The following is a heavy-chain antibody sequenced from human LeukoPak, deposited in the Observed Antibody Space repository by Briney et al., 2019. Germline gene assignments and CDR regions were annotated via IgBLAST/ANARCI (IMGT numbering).Heavy chain of an antibody. CDR2: LYSDGKSE. CDR1: GFNFRGYL. D-gene: IGHD2/OR15-2a*01. CDR3: AKVASGIGLNSYYYMDV. V-gene: IGHV3-30*02. Sequence: GGSLRLSCAASGFNFRGYLMHWVRQAPGKGLEWVALLYSDGKSEFYGDSVEGRFTISRDNSKNTLYLQMNSLRDEDTAVYYCAKVASGIGLNSYYYMDVWGKGTTVTISS. J-gene: IGHJ6*03.